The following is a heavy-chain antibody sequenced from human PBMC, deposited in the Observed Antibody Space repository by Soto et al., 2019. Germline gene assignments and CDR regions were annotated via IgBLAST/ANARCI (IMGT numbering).Heavy chain of an antibody. J-gene: IGHJ5*02. V-gene: IGHV1-3*01. CDR1: GYTFTSYA. Sequence: QVQLVQSGAEVKKPGASVKVSCKASGYTFTSYAMLWVRQAPGQRPEWMGWINAGNGDTKYSQKIQGRVTITRDTFASTAYMELSSLRSEDTAVYYCARGDTNCYGCWFDPWGQGTLVTVSS. CDR3: ARGDTNCYGCWFDP. D-gene: IGHD2-2*01. CDR2: INAGNGDT.